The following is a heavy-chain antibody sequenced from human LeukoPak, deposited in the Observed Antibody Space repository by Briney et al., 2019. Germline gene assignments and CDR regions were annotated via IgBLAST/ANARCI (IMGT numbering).Heavy chain of an antibody. D-gene: IGHD3-22*01. J-gene: IGHJ4*02. Sequence: PGGSLRLSCAASGFTVSSNYMSWVRQAPGKGLEWVSVIYSGGSTYYAGSVKGRFTISRDISKNTLYLQMNSLRAEDTAVYYCARVRGGYYSDYWGQGTLVTVSS. CDR3: ARVRGGYYSDY. V-gene: IGHV3-53*01. CDR1: GFTVSSNY. CDR2: IYSGGST.